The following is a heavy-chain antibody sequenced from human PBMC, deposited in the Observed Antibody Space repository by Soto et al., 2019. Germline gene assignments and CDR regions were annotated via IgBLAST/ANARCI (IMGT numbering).Heavy chain of an antibody. Sequence: EVQLVESGGGLVQPGRSLRLSCAASGFTFDDFAMHWVRQVPGKGLEWVSGVDWNSGSTAYADSVKGRFTISRDNARNSLYLQMNSLRAEDTALYYCVKGRGSYEVKFGLGVWGQGTTVTVSS. CDR1: GFTFDDFA. J-gene: IGHJ6*02. CDR3: VKGRGSYEVKFGLGV. V-gene: IGHV3-9*01. D-gene: IGHD6-25*01. CDR2: VDWNSGST.